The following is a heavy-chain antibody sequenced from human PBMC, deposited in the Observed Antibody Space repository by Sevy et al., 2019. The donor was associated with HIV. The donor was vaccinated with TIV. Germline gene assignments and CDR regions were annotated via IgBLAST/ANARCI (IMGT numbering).Heavy chain of an antibody. V-gene: IGHV4-39*01. Sequence: SETLSLTCTVSGGSISSSSYYWGWIRQPPGKGLEWIGSIYYSGSTYYNPSLKSRFTISVDTSKNQFSLKLSSVTAADTAVYYCARLGSGSYFWFDPWGQGTLVTVSS. CDR1: GGSISSSSYY. D-gene: IGHD3-10*01. J-gene: IGHJ5*02. CDR3: ARLGSGSYFWFDP. CDR2: IYYSGST.